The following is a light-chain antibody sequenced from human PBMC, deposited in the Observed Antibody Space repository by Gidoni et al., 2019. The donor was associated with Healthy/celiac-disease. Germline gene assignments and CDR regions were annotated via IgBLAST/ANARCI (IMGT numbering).Light chain of an antibody. Sequence: IHPSQSPSSLSASVGDRVTITCRASQHISIYLNWYQQKPGKAPKLLIYDASSLQSGVPSRFSGSGSGTDFTLTISRLQPEDIATYYCQQSYSTPRTFGRGTKVEIK. CDR3: QQSYSTPRT. V-gene: IGKV1-39*01. CDR1: QHISIY. CDR2: DAS. J-gene: IGKJ4*01.